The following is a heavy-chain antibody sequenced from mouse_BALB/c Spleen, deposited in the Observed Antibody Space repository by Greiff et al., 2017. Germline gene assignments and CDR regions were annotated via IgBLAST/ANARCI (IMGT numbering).Heavy chain of an antibody. J-gene: IGHJ2*01. CDR2: IRNKANGYTT. CDR3: ARGGVYGNPYFDY. CDR1: GFTFTDYY. Sequence: EVMLVESGGGLVQPGGSLRLSCATSGFTFTDYYMSWVRQPPGKALEWLGFIRNKANGYTTEYSASVKGRFTISRDNSKSILYLQMNTLRAEDSATYYCARGGVYGNPYFDYWGQGTTLTVSS. V-gene: IGHV7-3*02. D-gene: IGHD2-1*01.